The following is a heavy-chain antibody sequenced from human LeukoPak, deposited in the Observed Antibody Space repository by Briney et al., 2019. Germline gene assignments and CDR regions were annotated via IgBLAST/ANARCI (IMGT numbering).Heavy chain of an antibody. V-gene: IGHV3-66*02. CDR3: ARDVELLMSVGAFDI. CDR1: GFTVSSNY. Sequence: GGSLRLSCAASGFTVSSNYMSWVRQAPGKGLEWVSVIYSGGSTYYADSVKGRFTISRDNAKNTMYLQMNSLRAEDTAVYYCARDVELLMSVGAFDIWGQGTMVTVSS. D-gene: IGHD1-26*01. CDR2: IYSGGST. J-gene: IGHJ3*02.